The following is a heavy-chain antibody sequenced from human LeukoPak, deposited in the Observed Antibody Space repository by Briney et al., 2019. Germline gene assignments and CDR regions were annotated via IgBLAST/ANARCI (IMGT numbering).Heavy chain of an antibody. D-gene: IGHD3-22*01. CDR2: ISGSGGST. J-gene: IGHJ4*02. CDR1: GFTFSSYA. CDR3: AKDLEGYYDSSGYCDY. V-gene: IGHV3-23*01. Sequence: GGPLILSCAASGFTFSSYAMSWVRQAPGKGLEWVSAISGSGGSTYYADSVKGRFTISRDNSKNTLYLQMNSLRAEDTAVYYCAKDLEGYYDSSGYCDYWGQGTLVTVSS.